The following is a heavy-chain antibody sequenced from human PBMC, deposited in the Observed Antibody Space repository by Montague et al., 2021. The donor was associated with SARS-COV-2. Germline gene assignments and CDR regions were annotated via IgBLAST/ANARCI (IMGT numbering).Heavy chain of an antibody. V-gene: IGHV6-1*01. D-gene: IGHD3-22*01. CDR2: TYYRSKWYN. J-gene: IGHJ4*02. Sequence: CAISGDSVSSYSAAWNWIRQPPSIGLEWLGRTYYRSKWYNDYALXVKSRITINPDTSKNHFSLQLNSVTPEDTAIYYCARGVYYDGSGYYSFDYWGQGTLVTVSS. CDR3: ARGVYYDGSGYYSFDY. CDR1: GDSVSSYSAA.